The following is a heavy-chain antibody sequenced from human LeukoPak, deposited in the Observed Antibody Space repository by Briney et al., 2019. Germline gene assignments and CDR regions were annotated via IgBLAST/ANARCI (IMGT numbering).Heavy chain of an antibody. CDR1: GFTFDDYA. Sequence: GGSLRLSCAASGFTFDDYAMHWVRQAPGKGLEWVSLISWDGGSTYYADSVKGRFTISRHNSKNSLYLQMNSLRAEDTALYYCAKAGSGYSVYYFDYWGQGTLVTVSS. CDR2: ISWDGGST. D-gene: IGHD3-22*01. CDR3: AKAGSGYSVYYFDY. J-gene: IGHJ4*02. V-gene: IGHV3-43D*04.